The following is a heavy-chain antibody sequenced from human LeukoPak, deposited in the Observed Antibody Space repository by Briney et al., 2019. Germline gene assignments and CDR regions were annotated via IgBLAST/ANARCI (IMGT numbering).Heavy chain of an antibody. J-gene: IGHJ4*02. CDR3: ARRLGGYCASASCSHVDY. CDR1: GESLSGYY. V-gene: IGHV4-34*01. Sequence: SETLSLTCAVYGESLSGYYWSWVRQPPGKGLEWLGEINYSGSASYNPSLMSRVAISVDTSKNQFSLKMSSVTAADTAMYFCARRLGGYCASASCSHVDYWGQGTLGTVSA. D-gene: IGHD2-2*01. CDR2: INYSGSA.